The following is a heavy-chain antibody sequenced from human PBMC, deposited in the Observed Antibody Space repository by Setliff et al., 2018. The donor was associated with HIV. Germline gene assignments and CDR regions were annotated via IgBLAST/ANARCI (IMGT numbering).Heavy chain of an antibody. V-gene: IGHV1-24*01. CDR2: FDPEDGET. CDR3: ARGGGVYCSGGSCYTSVDFQH. J-gene: IGHJ1*01. D-gene: IGHD2-15*01. CDR1: GYTLSDLS. Sequence: ASVKVSCKVSGYTLSDLSMHWVRQVPGKGLEWMGGFDPEDGETIYAQKFQGRVTMTRNTSIRTAYMELSSLRSEDTAVYYCARGGGVYCSGGSCYTSVDFQHWGQGTLVTVSS.